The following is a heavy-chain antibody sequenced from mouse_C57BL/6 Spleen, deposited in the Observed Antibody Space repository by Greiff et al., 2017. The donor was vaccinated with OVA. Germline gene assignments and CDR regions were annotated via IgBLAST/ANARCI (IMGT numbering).Heavy chain of an antibody. CDR2: ISNGGGST. CDR3: ASIYYDYDGVAY. J-gene: IGHJ3*01. CDR1: GFTFSDYY. Sequence: VMLVESGGGLVQPGGSLKLSCAASGFTFSDYYMYWVRQTPEKRLEWVAYISNGGGSTYYPDTVKGRFTISRDNAKNTLYLQMSRLKSEDTAMYYCASIYYDYDGVAYWGQGTLVTVSA. V-gene: IGHV5-12*01. D-gene: IGHD2-4*01.